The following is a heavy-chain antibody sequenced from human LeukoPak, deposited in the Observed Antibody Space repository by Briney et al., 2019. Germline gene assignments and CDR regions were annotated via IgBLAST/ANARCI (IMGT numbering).Heavy chain of an antibody. CDR1: GLNFGDYN. J-gene: IGHJ4*02. Sequence: PGGSLRPSCTASGLNFGDYNMNWVRQPPRKVREWVGYIRSKTQDGTADYAACVKGRFTISRDDSKSIAYLQMTGLKSEDTAVYYCTRGQLYPYGPEFDFWGQGTLVTVSS. CDR2: IRSKTQDGTA. D-gene: IGHD3-10*01. CDR3: TRGQLYPYGPEFDF. V-gene: IGHV3-49*04.